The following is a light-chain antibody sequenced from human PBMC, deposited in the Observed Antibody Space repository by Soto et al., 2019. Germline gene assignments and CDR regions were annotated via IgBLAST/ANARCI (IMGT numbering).Light chain of an antibody. V-gene: IGKV3-20*01. CDR3: QQYGTSPIA. Sequence: ERVLPQSPGTLSLSPGERATLSCRASQSVGSNFLAWYQQKPGQAPRLLINVASSRATGIPDRFSGSGSGTDFTLTISRLEPEDFAVYYCQQYGTSPIAFGQGTRLEIK. CDR2: VAS. CDR1: QSVGSNF. J-gene: IGKJ5*01.